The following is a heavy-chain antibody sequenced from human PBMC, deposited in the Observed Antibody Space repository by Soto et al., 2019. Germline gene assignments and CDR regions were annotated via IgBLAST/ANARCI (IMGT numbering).Heavy chain of an antibody. CDR2: INPSGGST. V-gene: IGHV1-46*01. Sequence: ASVKVSCKAAGYTFTSYYMHWVRQAPGQGLEWMGRINPSGGSTSYAQKFQGRVTMTRDTSTSTAYMELSSLRSEDTAVYYGARHRKEGWFEPWGQGTLVTVVS. CDR3: ARHRKEGWFEP. J-gene: IGHJ5*02. CDR1: GYTFTSYY. D-gene: IGHD3-16*02.